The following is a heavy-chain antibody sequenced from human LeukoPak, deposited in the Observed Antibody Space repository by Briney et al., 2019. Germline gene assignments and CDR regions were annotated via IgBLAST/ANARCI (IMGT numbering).Heavy chain of an antibody. CDR2: ISHDGGTP. Sequence: HAGGSLRLSCAASGFTFSSYAMSWVRQAPGKGLEWVSAISHDGGTPYYADSVKGRFTISRDSSKNTVYLQRNSLRAEDTAVYYCAKARDSLGELSFHGGQGTLVTVSS. J-gene: IGHJ4*02. CDR1: GFTFSSYA. V-gene: IGHV3-23*01. D-gene: IGHD3-16*02. CDR3: AKARDSLGELSFH.